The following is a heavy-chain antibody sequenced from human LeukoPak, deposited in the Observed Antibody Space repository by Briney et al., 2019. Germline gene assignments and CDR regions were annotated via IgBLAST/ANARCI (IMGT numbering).Heavy chain of an antibody. D-gene: IGHD5-18*01. J-gene: IGHJ2*01. Sequence: GGSLRLSCAAPGFSFSSYAMNWVRQAPGKGLEWVAVMSYDGGTTYYADSLKGRVTVSRDNSRNTLYLQMNSLRTEDTAVYYCARDRKTDGYFYWYFDLWGRGTLVTVSS. CDR3: ARDRKTDGYFYWYFDL. V-gene: IGHV3-30-3*01. CDR2: MSYDGGTT. CDR1: GFSFSSYA.